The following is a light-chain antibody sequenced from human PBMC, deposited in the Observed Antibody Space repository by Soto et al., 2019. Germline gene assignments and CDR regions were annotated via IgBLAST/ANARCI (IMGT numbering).Light chain of an antibody. V-gene: IGKV3-15*01. Sequence: EVVMTQSPATLSVSPGERATLSYRASQSVSSNLAWYQQKPGQAPRLLIYGASTRATGIPAKFSASGSGTEFTLTISSLQSEDFAVYYWQQYNDWWTFGQGTKVEIK. CDR2: GAS. CDR3: QQYNDWWT. CDR1: QSVSSN. J-gene: IGKJ1*01.